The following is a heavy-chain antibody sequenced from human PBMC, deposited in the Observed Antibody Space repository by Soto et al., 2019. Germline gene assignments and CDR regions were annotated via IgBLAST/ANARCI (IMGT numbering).Heavy chain of an antibody. CDR1: GYTFTSFV. Sequence: QVQLVQSGAEVKKPGASVKVSCKASGYTFTSFVISWVRQAPGQGLEWMGWISASNGDTNSAQKFQGRLTMATDTATSTVYMELRSRRCDDTAVYYCARADFCVLPAATYIDHRRQRTRVSVSS. V-gene: IGHV1-18*01. CDR2: ISASNGDT. D-gene: IGHD6-25*01. J-gene: IGHJ4*02. CDR3: ARADFCVLPAATYIDH.